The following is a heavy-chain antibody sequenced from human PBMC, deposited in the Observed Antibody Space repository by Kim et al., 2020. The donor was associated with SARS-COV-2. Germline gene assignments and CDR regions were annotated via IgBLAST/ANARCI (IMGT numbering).Heavy chain of an antibody. CDR3: ARGVRGVKDY. D-gene: IGHD3-10*01. V-gene: IGHV4-34*01. CDR1: GGSFSGYY. CDR2: VNHSGST. J-gene: IGHJ4*02. Sequence: SETLSLTCAVYGGSFSGYYWSWIRQRPGTGLEWMGDVNHSGSTNSNPSLKSRVTISVDTATTQFSLELSSVTAAATAVSYCARGVRGVKDYWGQGTLVTVSS.